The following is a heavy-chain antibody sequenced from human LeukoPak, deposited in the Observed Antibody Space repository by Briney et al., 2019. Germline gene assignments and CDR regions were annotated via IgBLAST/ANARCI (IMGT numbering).Heavy chain of an antibody. D-gene: IGHD3-22*01. J-gene: IGHJ4*02. CDR2: IIPILSIA. CDR3: ARELEYYDSSGPTPRYYFDC. Sequence: SVKVSCKPSGGTFSSYTISWVRQAPGQGLEWKGRIIPILSIANYAQKFQGRVTITADKSTSTAYMELSRLRSEDTAVYYCARELEYYDSSGPTPRYYFDCWGQGTLVTVSS. V-gene: IGHV1-69*04. CDR1: GGTFSSYT.